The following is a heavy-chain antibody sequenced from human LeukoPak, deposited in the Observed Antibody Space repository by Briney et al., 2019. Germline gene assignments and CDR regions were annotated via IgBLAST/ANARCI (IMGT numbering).Heavy chain of an antibody. D-gene: IGHD3-10*01. CDR3: ARDQAHGSGSYFGY. CDR1: GFTFSSYG. V-gene: IGHV3-30*03. J-gene: IGHJ4*02. CDR2: ISYDGSNK. Sequence: QPGRSLRLSCAASGFTFSSYGMHWVRQAPGKGLEWVAVISYDGSNKYYADSVKGRFTISRDNSKNTLYLQMNSLRAEDTAVYYCARDQAHGSGSYFGYWGQGTLVTVSS.